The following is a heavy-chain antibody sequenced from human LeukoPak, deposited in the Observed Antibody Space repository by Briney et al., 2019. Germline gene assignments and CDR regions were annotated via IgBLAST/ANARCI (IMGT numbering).Heavy chain of an antibody. J-gene: IGHJ4*02. V-gene: IGHV4-59*01. D-gene: IGHD3-22*01. CDR2: IYYSGSI. CDR3: ARHIYDSGGYRIDY. CDR1: GGSISSYF. Sequence: SETLSLTCAVSGGSISSYFWSWIRQPPGKGLDWIGYIYYSGSINYNPSLKSRVTISVDTSKNQFSLKVRSVTAADTAVYYCARHIYDSGGYRIDYWGQGTLVTVSS.